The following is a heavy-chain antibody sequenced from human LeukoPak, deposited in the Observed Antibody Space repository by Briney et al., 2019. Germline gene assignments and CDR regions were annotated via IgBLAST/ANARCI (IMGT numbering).Heavy chain of an antibody. V-gene: IGHV1-46*01. Sequence: ASVKVSCKASGYTFTTYYMHWVRQAPGQGLEWMGIINPSGDSTSYTQKFQGRVTMTRDTSTSTVYMELSSLRSEDTAVYYYVRDFSGYWTFDYWGQGTLVTVSS. CDR3: VRDFSGYWTFDY. J-gene: IGHJ4*02. CDR2: INPSGDST. CDR1: GYTFTTYY. D-gene: IGHD3-22*01.